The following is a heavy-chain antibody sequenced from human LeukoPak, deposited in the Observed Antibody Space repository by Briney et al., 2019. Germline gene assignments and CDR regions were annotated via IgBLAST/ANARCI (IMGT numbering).Heavy chain of an antibody. J-gene: IGHJ4*02. CDR1: GFTFSGYA. Sequence: PGRSLRLSCAASGFTFSGYALHWVRQAPGKGLEWVAVISYDGSNKYYADSVRGRFTISRDNSKNTLYLQMSSLRAEDSAVYYCARDPGYSGDNCYFDYWGQGTLVTVSS. V-gene: IGHV3-30*04. CDR2: ISYDGSNK. CDR3: ARDPGYSGDNCYFDY. D-gene: IGHD1-26*01.